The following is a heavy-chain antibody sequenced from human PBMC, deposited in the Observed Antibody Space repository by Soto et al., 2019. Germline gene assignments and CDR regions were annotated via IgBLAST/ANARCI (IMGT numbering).Heavy chain of an antibody. CDR2: ISSSSSHI. J-gene: IGHJ6*02. D-gene: IGHD2-2*01. CDR3: ARAISDAVVVVPAALDV. Sequence: GPLLLTCTASGFTFSRNSMNGVRQAPGKGLEWVSSISSSSSHIYYADSVKGRFTISRDNADNSLYLQMNSLRADDTAVYFCARAISDAVVVVPAALDVWGQGTKVTVSS. CDR1: GFTFSRNS. V-gene: IGHV3-21*01.